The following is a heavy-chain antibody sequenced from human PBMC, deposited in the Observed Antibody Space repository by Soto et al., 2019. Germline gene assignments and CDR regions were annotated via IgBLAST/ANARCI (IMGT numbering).Heavy chain of an antibody. CDR1: GGTFSSYA. Sequence: QVQLVQSGAEVKKPGSSVKVSCKASGGTFSSYAISWVRQAPGQGLEWMGGIIPIFGTANYAQKFQGRVTITPDESTSTAYMELSSLRSEDTAVYYCARADCSGGSCYSDYYYYYGMDVWGQGTTVTVSS. V-gene: IGHV1-69*01. J-gene: IGHJ6*02. CDR3: ARADCSGGSCYSDYYYYYGMDV. D-gene: IGHD2-15*01. CDR2: IIPIFGTA.